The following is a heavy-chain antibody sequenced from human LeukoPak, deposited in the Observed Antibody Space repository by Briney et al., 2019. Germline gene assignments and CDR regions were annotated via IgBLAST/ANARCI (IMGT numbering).Heavy chain of an antibody. D-gene: IGHD1-26*01. J-gene: IGHJ6*02. CDR1: GGSFSGYY. V-gene: IGHV4-34*01. CDR3: ARGDQVGVGSMVLDYYYGMDV. CDR2: INHCGST. Sequence: SETLSLTCAVYGGSFSGYYWSWIRQPPGKGLEWIGEINHCGSTNYNPSLKSRVTISVDTSKNQFSLKLSSVTAADTAVYYCARGDQVGVGSMVLDYYYGMDVWGQGTTVTVSS.